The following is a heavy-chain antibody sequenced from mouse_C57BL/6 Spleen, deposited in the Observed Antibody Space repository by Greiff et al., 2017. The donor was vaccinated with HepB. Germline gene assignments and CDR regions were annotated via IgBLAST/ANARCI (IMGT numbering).Heavy chain of an antibody. D-gene: IGHD2-4*01. Sequence: QVQLQQPGAELVKPGASVKVSCKASGYTFTSYWMHWVKQRPGQGLEWIVRIHPSDSDTNYKQKFKGKATLTVDKSSSTAYMQLSSLTSEDSAVYYCAIYDYSWFAYWGQGTLVTVSA. V-gene: IGHV1-74*01. J-gene: IGHJ3*01. CDR2: IHPSDSDT. CDR3: AIYDYSWFAY. CDR1: GYTFTSYW.